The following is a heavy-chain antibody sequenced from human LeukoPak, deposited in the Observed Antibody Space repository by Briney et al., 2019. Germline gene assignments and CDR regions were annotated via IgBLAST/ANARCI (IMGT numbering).Heavy chain of an antibody. J-gene: IGHJ3*02. CDR3: ARDTLMAVAGTSRFDI. CDR1: GFTFSSYW. V-gene: IGHV3-74*01. Sequence: PGGSQRLSCAASGFTFSSYWMHWVRQAPGKGLVWVSRINSDGSSTNYADSVKGRFTISRDNAKNTLYLQMNSLRAEDTAVYYCARDTLMAVAGTSRFDIWGQGTMVTVSS. CDR2: INSDGSST. D-gene: IGHD6-19*01.